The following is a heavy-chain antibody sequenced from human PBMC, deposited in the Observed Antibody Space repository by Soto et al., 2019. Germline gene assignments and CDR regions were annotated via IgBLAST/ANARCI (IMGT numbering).Heavy chain of an antibody. V-gene: IGHV1-2*04. CDR3: ARGSITIFGVVTNYGMDV. J-gene: IGHJ6*02. CDR1: GYTFTGYY. CDR2: INPNSGGT. Sequence: ASVKVSCKASGYTFTGYYMHWVRQAPGQGLEWMGWINPNSGGTNYAQKFQGWVTMTRDTSISTAYMELSRLRSDDTAVYYCARGSITIFGVVTNYGMDVCGQGTTVAV. D-gene: IGHD3-3*01.